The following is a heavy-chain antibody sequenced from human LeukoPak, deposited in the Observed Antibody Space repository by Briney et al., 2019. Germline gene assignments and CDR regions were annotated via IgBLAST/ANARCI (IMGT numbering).Heavy chain of an antibody. V-gene: IGHV1-46*01. CDR1: GYTFTSNY. Sequence: ASVKVSCKASGYTFTSNYIHWVRQAPGQGLEWMGMIYPRDGSTSYAQKFQGRVTMTRDTSTSTVYMELSSLRSEDTAVYYCARERAIVVVPAAIGRFDPWGQGTLVTVSS. CDR2: IYPRDGST. CDR3: ARERAIVVVPAAIGRFDP. D-gene: IGHD2-2*01. J-gene: IGHJ5*02.